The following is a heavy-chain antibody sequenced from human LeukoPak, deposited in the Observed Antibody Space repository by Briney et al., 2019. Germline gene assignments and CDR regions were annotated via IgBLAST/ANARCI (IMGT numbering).Heavy chain of an antibody. Sequence: PSQTLSLTCTVPGCSISSGGYYWSWIRQHPGKGLEWIGYIYYSGSTYYNPSLKSRVTISVDTTKNQFSLKLSSVTAADTAVYYCARVDLNWNDLIGAFDIWGQGTMVTVSS. CDR3: ARVDLNWNDLIGAFDI. CDR1: GCSISSGGYY. V-gene: IGHV4-31*03. D-gene: IGHD1-1*01. J-gene: IGHJ3*02. CDR2: IYYSGST.